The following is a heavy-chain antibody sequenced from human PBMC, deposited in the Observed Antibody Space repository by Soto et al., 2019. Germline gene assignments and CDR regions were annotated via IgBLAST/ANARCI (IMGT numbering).Heavy chain of an antibody. D-gene: IGHD2-2*01. Sequence: ASVKVSCKPSGYPFPSFEVHWIRQAPGQRPEWMGGISNAGSGNTKYSQKFQDRLTITGDKRATTVYMALSSLTSEDTATYYCARESNHYQDFFQNWGQGNQVTVSS. CDR1: GYPFPSFE. CDR3: ARESNHYQDFFQN. V-gene: IGHV1-3*01. J-gene: IGHJ4*02. CDR2: ISNAGSGNT.